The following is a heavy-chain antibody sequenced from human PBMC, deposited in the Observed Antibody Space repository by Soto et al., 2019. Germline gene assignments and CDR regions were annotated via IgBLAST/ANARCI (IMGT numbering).Heavy chain of an antibody. J-gene: IGHJ4*02. CDR2: IYSGSGGST. D-gene: IGHD3-10*01. V-gene: IGHV3-66*01. CDR1: GFSVRSNY. CDR3: ASRRYGSGSR. Sequence: EVQLVESGGGVVQPGGSLRLSCAAPGFSVRSNYMNWVRQAPGKGLEWVSIIYSGSGGSTYYADSVKGRFTISSDTSKDIVFLQMNSVRAEDTAMYYCASRRYGSGSRWGQGTLVTVSS.